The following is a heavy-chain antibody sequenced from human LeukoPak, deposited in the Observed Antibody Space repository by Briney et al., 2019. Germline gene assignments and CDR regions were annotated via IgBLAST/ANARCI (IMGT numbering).Heavy chain of an antibody. J-gene: IGHJ3*02. CDR2: INPSSGST. V-gene: IGHV1-46*01. CDR3: ARDRGQQLVLKGAFDI. D-gene: IGHD6-13*01. Sequence: GASVKVSCKASGGTFSSYAISWVRQAPGQGLEWMGVINPSSGSTSYAQKFQGRVTMTRDTSTSTVYMELSSLRSEDTAVYYCARDRGQQLVLKGAFDIWGQGTMVTVSS. CDR1: GGTFSSYA.